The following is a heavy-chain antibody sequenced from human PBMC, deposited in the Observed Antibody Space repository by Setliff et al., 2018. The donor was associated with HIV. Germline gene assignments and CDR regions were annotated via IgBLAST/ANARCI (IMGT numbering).Heavy chain of an antibody. V-gene: IGHV1-2*02. D-gene: IGHD4-17*01. Sequence: ASVKVSCKASGYSFTDYFMHWVRQAPGQGLEWMGWISPNNGDKNIPQSFQGRVTMTRDTSISTAYMELSRLRTDDTAVYYCARHDGLRSVHGAFDIWGQGTMVTVSS. CDR3: ARHDGLRSVHGAFDI. J-gene: IGHJ3*02. CDR2: ISPNNGDK. CDR1: GYSFTDYF.